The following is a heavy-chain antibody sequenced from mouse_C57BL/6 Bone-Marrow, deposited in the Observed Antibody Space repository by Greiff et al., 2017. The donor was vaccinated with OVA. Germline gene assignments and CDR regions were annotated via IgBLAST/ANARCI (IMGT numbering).Heavy chain of an antibody. CDR2: IYPGSGNT. V-gene: IGHV1-76*01. J-gene: IGHJ2*01. CDR1: GYTFTDYY. CDR3: ARPHYYGSFFDY. D-gene: IGHD1-1*01. Sequence: QVQLKQSGAELVRPGASVKLSCKASGYTFTDYYINWVKQRPGQGLEWIARIYPGSGNTYYNEKFKGKATLTAEKSSSTAYMQLSSLTSEDSAVYFCARPHYYGSFFDYWGQGTTLTVSS.